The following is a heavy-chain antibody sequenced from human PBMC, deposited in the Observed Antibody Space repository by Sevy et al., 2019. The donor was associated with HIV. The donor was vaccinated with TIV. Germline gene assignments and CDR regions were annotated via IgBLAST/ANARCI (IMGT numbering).Heavy chain of an antibody. V-gene: IGHV3-30-3*01. CDR3: AKGADYYDSSGYYYGAFDI. Sequence: VGSLRLSCAASGFTFSSYAMHWVRQAPGKGLEWVAVISYDGSNKYYADSVKGRFTISRDNSKNTLYLQMNSLRDEDTAVYYCAKGADYYDSSGYYYGAFDIWGQGTMVTVSS. D-gene: IGHD3-22*01. CDR2: ISYDGSNK. J-gene: IGHJ3*02. CDR1: GFTFSSYA.